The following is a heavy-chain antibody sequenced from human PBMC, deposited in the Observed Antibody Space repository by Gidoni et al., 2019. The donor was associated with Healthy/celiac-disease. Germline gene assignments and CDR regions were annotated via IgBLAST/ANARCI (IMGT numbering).Heavy chain of an antibody. V-gene: IGHV3-30*03. CDR1: GFTFSSYG. J-gene: IGHJ4*02. CDR2: ISYDGSNK. CDR3: ATSGGGSFDY. D-gene: IGHD3-16*01. Sequence: QVQLVESGGGVVQPGRSLRLSCAASGFTFSSYGMHWVRQAPGKGLEWVAVISYDGSNKYYADSVKGRFTISRDNSKNTLYLQMNSLRAEDTAVYYCATSGGGSFDYWGQGTLVTVSS.